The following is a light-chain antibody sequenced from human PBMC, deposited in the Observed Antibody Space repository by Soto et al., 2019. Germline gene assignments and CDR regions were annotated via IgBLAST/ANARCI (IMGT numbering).Light chain of an antibody. CDR1: QSLLHSNGYNY. Sequence: DIVITQSPLSLPVTPGEPASISCSSSQSLLHSNGYNYLDWYLQKPGQSPQLLIYLGSNRASGVPDRFSGSGSGTDFTLKISRVEAEDVGVYYCMQALQTRTFGQGTKVDIK. V-gene: IGKV2-28*01. CDR2: LGS. CDR3: MQALQTRT. J-gene: IGKJ2*01.